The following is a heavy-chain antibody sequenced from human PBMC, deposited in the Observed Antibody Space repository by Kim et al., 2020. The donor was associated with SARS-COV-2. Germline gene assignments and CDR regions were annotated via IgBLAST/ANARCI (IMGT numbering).Heavy chain of an antibody. Sequence: GGSLRLSCTASGFIFGDFAMSWVRQAPGRGLEWVGFIRNRPYNGTTEYAASVKDRITISRDDSKNIAYLQINSLKTGDTGVYYFTRRVRGDYGMDVWG. D-gene: IGHD3-10*01. J-gene: IGHJ6*01. CDR2: IRNRPYNGTT. V-gene: IGHV3-49*04. CDR3: TRRVRGDYGMDV. CDR1: GFIFGDFA.